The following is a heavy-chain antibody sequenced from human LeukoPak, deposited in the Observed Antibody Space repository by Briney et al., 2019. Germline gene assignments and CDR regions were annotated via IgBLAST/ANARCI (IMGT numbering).Heavy chain of an antibody. CDR1: GFTVSSNY. V-gene: IGHV3-53*01. D-gene: IGHD6-13*01. J-gene: IGHJ6*02. CDR2: IYSGGST. Sequence: PGGSLRLSCAASGFTVSSNYMSWVRQAPGKGLEWVSVIYSGGSTYYADSVKGRFTISRDNSKNTLYLQMNSLRAEDTAVYYCARDSPPPGSSSWPNYYYYGMDVWGQGTTVTVSS. CDR3: ARDSPPPGSSSWPNYYYYGMDV.